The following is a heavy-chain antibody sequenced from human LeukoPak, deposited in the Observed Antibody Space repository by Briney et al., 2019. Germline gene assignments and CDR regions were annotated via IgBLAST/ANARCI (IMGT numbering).Heavy chain of an antibody. D-gene: IGHD4-17*01. J-gene: IGHJ4*02. Sequence: ASVKVSCKASGYTFTSYGISWVRQAPGQGLEWMGWISAYNGNTNYAQRLQGRVTMTTDTSTSTAYMELRSLRSDNTAAYYCATLYGDYGLLLDYWGQGTLVTVSS. CDR3: ATLYGDYGLLLDY. CDR1: GYTFTSYG. V-gene: IGHV1-18*01. CDR2: ISAYNGNT.